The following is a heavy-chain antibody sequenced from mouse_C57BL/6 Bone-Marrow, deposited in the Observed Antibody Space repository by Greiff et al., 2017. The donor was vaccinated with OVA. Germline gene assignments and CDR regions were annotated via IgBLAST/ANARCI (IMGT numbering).Heavy chain of an antibody. CDR3: APHYGCLFAY. Sequence: QVQLQQSGAELARPGASVKLSCKASGYTFTSYGISWVKQRTGQGLEWIGEIYPRSGNTYYNEKFKGKATLTADKSSSTAYMELSSLTSEDSAVYCCAPHYGCLFAYWGQGTLVTVSA. V-gene: IGHV1-81*01. J-gene: IGHJ3*01. D-gene: IGHD1-1*01. CDR1: GYTFTSYG. CDR2: IYPRSGNT.